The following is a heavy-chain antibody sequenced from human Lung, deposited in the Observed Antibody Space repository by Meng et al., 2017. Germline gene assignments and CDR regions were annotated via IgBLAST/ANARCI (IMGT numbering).Heavy chain of an antibody. J-gene: IGHJ4*02. V-gene: IGHV3-15*01. CDR1: GFLFGNAW. D-gene: IGHD3-10*01. CDR3: MDGGSGSWDY. CDR2: IKSKTDGGTT. Sequence: EVELVESWGGLVKPGESLRLSCGASGFLFGNAWMSWVRQAPGKGLEWVGRIKSKTDGGTTEYAAPVKGRFTISRDDSQNMLYLEMNSLKIEDTAVYYCMDGGSGSWDYWGQGTLVTVSS.